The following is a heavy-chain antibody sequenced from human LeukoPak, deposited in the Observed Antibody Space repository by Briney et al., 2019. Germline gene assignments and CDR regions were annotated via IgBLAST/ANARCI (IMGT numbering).Heavy chain of an antibody. V-gene: IGHV1-18*01. CDR2: ISAYNGNT. D-gene: IGHD3-9*01. J-gene: IGHJ4*02. Sequence: ASVKVSCKASGYTFTSYGISWVRQAPGQGLEWMGWISAYNGNTNYAQKLQGRVTMTTDTSTSTAYMELRSLRSDDTAVYYCARGNNDILTGYSQDYWGQGTLVTVSS. CDR1: GYTFTSYG. CDR3: ARGNNDILTGYSQDY.